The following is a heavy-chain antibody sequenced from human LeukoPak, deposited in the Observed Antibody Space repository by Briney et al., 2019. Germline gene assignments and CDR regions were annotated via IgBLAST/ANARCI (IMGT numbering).Heavy chain of an antibody. V-gene: IGHV4-39*01. Sequence: PSETPSLTCTVSGGSISSSSYYWGWIRQPPGKGLEWIGNIYYSGSTYYNPSLKSRVTISVDTSKNQFSLKLSSVTAADTAVYYCARLRVTADAFDIWGQGTMVTVSS. CDR3: ARLRVTADAFDI. J-gene: IGHJ3*02. D-gene: IGHD4-17*01. CDR1: GGSISSSSYY. CDR2: IYYSGST.